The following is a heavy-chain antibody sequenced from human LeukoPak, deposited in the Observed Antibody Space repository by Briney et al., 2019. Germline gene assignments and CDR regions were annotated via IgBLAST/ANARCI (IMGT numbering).Heavy chain of an antibody. D-gene: IGHD3-22*01. Sequence: GGSLRLSCAASGFTFSAYAMGWVRQAPGRGLEWVSGISGSGDNTYYADAVQGRFTISRDNSKNTLYLQMNSLRAEDTAVYYCARAYYYDRSGYWGQGTLVTVSS. J-gene: IGHJ4*02. CDR2: ISGSGDNT. CDR1: GFTFSAYA. V-gene: IGHV3-23*01. CDR3: ARAYYYDRSGY.